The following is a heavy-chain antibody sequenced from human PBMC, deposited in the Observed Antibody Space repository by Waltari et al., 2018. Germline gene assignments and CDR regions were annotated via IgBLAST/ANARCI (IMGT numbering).Heavy chain of an antibody. J-gene: IGHJ4*02. D-gene: IGHD3-22*01. V-gene: IGHV1-69*18. CDR3: ARDRNYYESSAYYF. Sequence: VQLVQSGDEVTKPGSSGKVSWKASGGTFRGYSNSWVRQAPGQGLVWMGSMIPIFGTANYAPKLQGRVTLTADDSTSIAIRERSSLRSEDTTVYYWARDRNYYESSAYYFWAQGTLVTVSA. CDR1: GGTFRGYS. CDR2: MIPIFGTA.